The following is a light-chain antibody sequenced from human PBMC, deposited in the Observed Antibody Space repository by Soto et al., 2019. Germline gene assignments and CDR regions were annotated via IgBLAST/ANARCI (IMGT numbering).Light chain of an antibody. Sequence: EIVLTQSPGTLSLSPGERATLSCRASQSVSSSYLVWYQQKPGQAPRLLIYGASSRATGIPDRFSGSGSGTDFTLTISRLEPEDFAVYYCQQYGSPITFGPGTKVDIK. CDR2: GAS. CDR3: QQYGSPIT. CDR1: QSVSSSY. V-gene: IGKV3-20*01. J-gene: IGKJ3*01.